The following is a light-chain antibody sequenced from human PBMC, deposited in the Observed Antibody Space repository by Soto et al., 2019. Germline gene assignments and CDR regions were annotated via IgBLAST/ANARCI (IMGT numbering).Light chain of an antibody. CDR2: GNS. CDR1: SSNIGAGYD. CDR3: RSSDSSRSGWV. J-gene: IGLJ3*02. Sequence: QSVLTQPPSVSGAPGQRVTISCTGSSSNIGAGYDVYWYQQHPGTAPKLLIYGNSNRPSGVPDRFSGSKSGTSASLAITGRQAEDEADYYCRSSDSSRSGWVFGAGTKLTVL. V-gene: IGLV1-40*01.